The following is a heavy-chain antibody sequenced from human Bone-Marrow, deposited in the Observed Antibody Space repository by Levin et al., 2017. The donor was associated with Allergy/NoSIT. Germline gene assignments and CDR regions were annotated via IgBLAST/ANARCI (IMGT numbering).Heavy chain of an antibody. CDR3: ARQHYGRGRFAP. J-gene: IGHJ5*02. Sequence: SETLSLTCTVSGGSIYTGLYYWAWIRQPPGKGLEYIGNIYYSGSTNYNPSLKSRVTMSVDTSNNQFSLKLSSMTAADTAMYYCARQHYGRGRFAPWGRGTLVTVSS. D-gene: IGHD3-16*01. V-gene: IGHV4-39*01. CDR1: GGSIYTGLYY. CDR2: IYYSGST.